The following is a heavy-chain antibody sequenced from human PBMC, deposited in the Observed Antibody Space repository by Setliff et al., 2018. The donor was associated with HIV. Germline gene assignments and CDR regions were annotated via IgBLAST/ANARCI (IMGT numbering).Heavy chain of an antibody. CDR2: IYPGDSDT. Sequence: GESLKISCEGFGYTFTNHWIAWVRQMPGKGLEWMGVIYPGDSDTRYSPSSQGQVTISADKSIGTAYLQWSSVRSSDTAIYYCARRAKDASARTYNYFDSWGQGTRVTVSS. CDR1: GYTFTNHW. V-gene: IGHV5-51*01. J-gene: IGHJ5*01. D-gene: IGHD3-10*01. CDR3: ARRAKDASARTYNYFDS.